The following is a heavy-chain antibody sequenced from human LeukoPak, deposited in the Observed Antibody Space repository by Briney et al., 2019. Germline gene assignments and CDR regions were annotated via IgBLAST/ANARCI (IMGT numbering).Heavy chain of an antibody. CDR2: ISGSGGNT. CDR3: AKDPMASGSYLFDP. CDR1: GFTLSNYA. Sequence: PGGPLRPSCAASGFTLSNYALNWVRQAPGKGLEWVSAISGSGGNTYYADSVKGRFTISRDNSRNTLYLQMNSLRAEDTAVYYCAKDPMASGSYLFDPWGQGTLVTVSS. J-gene: IGHJ5*02. V-gene: IGHV3-23*01. D-gene: IGHD3-10*01.